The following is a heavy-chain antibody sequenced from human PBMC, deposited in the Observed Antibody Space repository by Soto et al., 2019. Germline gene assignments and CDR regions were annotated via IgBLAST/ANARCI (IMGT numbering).Heavy chain of an antibody. V-gene: IGHV4-30-4*01. CDR2: IFHSGTT. CDR1: GESISSADYF. CDR3: AREPYLHKARNDF. Sequence: TLLLTFILSGESISSADYFLTWIRQSPGKGLEWMGYIFHSGTTHYNPSLKGRLLISIENSKNQFSVRLTSVTAADSAVYFCAREPYLHKARNDFWGPGTMVTVS. J-gene: IGHJ4*02.